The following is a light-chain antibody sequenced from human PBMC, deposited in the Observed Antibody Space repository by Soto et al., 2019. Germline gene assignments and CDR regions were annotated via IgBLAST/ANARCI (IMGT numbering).Light chain of an antibody. Sequence: EIVLTQSPATLSLSPGERATLSCRASQSVSSNYLAWYQQEPGQAPRLLIYDASTRATGIPDRFSGSGSGTDFTLTISRLEPEDFAVYYCQQDGSSPPYSFGQGTKLEIK. CDR3: QQDGSSPPYS. CDR2: DAS. V-gene: IGKV3-20*01. CDR1: QSVSSNY. J-gene: IGKJ2*03.